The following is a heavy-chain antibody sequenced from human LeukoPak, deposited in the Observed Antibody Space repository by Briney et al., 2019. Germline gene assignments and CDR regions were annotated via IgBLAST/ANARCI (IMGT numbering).Heavy chain of an antibody. D-gene: IGHD1-1*01. V-gene: IGHV3-7*03. CDR3: AKRVPFDY. J-gene: IGHJ4*02. CDR1: GFTFSAYW. CDR2: IRQDSSES. Sequence: PGGSLRLSCAASGFTFSAYWMTWVRQPPGKGLEWVANIRQDSSESFYVDSVKGRFTISRDNSKNTLYLQMNSLRAEDTAVYYCAKRVPFDYWGQGTLVTVSS.